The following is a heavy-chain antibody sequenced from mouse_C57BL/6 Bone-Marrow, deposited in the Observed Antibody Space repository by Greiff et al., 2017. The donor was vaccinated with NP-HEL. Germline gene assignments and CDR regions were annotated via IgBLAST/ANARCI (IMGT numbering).Heavy chain of an antibody. Sequence: EVKLVESGGGLVQPGGSLSLSCAASGFTFTDYYMSWVRQPPGTALEWLGFIRNKANGYTTEYSASVKGRFTISRDNSQSILYLQMNALRAEDSATYYCARYIHYSNYRSFFDYWGQGTTLTVSS. J-gene: IGHJ2*01. CDR3: ARYIHYSNYRSFFDY. CDR1: GFTFTDYY. CDR2: IRNKANGYTT. V-gene: IGHV7-3*01. D-gene: IGHD2-5*01.